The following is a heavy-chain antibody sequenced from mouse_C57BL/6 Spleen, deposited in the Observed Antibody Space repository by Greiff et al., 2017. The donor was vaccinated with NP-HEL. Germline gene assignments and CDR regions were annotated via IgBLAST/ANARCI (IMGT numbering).Heavy chain of an antibody. CDR3: TREGLRHYFDY. CDR2: ISSGGDYI. D-gene: IGHD2-2*01. J-gene: IGHJ2*01. CDR1: GFTFSSYA. Sequence: EVKLMESGEGLVKPGGSLKLSCAASGFTFSSYAMSWVRQTPEKRLEWVAYISSGGDYIYYADTVKGRFTISRDNARNTLYLQMSSLKSEDTAMYYCTREGLRHYFDYWGQGTTLTVSS. V-gene: IGHV5-9-1*02.